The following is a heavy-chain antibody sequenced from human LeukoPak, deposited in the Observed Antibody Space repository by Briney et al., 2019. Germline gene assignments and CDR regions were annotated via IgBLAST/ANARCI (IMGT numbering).Heavy chain of an antibody. CDR1: GDSISSDY. D-gene: IGHD2-15*01. CDR2: INSGGIS. V-gene: IGHV4-4*07. Sequence: SETLSLTCSVSGDSISSDYWSWIRQPAGKGLEWIGRINSGGISNYNASLKSRVTMSVDTSKNQFSLKLSSVTAADTAVYYCARDRYCSGGSCYHWFDPWGQGTLVTVSS. CDR3: ARDRYCSGGSCYHWFDP. J-gene: IGHJ5*02.